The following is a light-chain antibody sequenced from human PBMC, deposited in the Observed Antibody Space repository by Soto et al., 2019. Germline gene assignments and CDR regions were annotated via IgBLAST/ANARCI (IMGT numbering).Light chain of an antibody. J-gene: IGLJ1*01. CDR3: GSYTSSSTVV. V-gene: IGLV2-14*01. Sequence: QSALTQPASVSGSPGQSITISCTGTSSDVGAYKYVSWYQQHPGKVPKVMIFDVSNRPSGVSNRFSGSKSGNTASLTISGLQPDDEADYYCGSYTSSSTVVFGTGTKVTVL. CDR2: DVS. CDR1: SSDVGAYKY.